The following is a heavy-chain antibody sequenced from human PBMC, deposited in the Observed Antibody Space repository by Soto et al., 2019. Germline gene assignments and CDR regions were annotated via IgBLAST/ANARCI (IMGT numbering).Heavy chain of an antibody. CDR1: GFSLSSHA. V-gene: IGHV3-23*01. J-gene: IGHJ4*02. CDR2: ISDSGATS. D-gene: IGHD3-3*01. Sequence: GGSLRLSCVASGFSLSSHAVSWVRQTREKGLEWVSSISDSGATSSYADFVKGRFTVSRDNAKNSLYLHMNSLRDDDTAVYYCATPVVRFLEWTTDYWGRGTLVTVSS. CDR3: ATPVVRFLEWTTDY.